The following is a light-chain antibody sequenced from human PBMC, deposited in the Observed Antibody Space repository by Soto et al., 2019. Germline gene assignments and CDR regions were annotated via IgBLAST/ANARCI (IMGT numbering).Light chain of an antibody. CDR1: QSLLHSNGYNY. J-gene: IGKJ2*01. CDR2: LGF. Sequence: EIVMTQSPLSLPVTPGESASISCRSSQSLLHSNGYNYLNWYLQEPGQSPQLLIFLGFNRASGVPDKFSGSGSGTDFTLKISRVEADDVGVYYCVQALQTSMYTFGQGTKLEIK. CDR3: VQALQTSMYT. V-gene: IGKV2-28*01.